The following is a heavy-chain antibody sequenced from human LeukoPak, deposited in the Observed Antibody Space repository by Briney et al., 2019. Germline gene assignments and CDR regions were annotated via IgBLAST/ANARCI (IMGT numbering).Heavy chain of an antibody. CDR1: GGSISNYW. CDR3: ARGYSSSWNYFDY. V-gene: IGHV4-59*01. J-gene: IGHJ4*02. CDR2: VFDSGGT. D-gene: IGHD6-13*01. Sequence: PSETLSLTCTVSGGSISNYWWSWIRQPPGKGLEWIGYVFDSGGTNYNPSLKGRVTISVDTSKKQFSLKPSSVTAADTAVYYCARGYSSSWNYFDYWGQGTLVTVSS.